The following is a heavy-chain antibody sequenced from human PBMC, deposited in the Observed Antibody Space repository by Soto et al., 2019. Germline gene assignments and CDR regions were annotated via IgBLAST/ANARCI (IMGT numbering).Heavy chain of an antibody. CDR2: ISYDGSRT. D-gene: IGHD3-22*01. V-gene: IGHV3-33*06. Sequence: QVQLVESGGGVVQPGRPLRLSCAASGFTFSRYGVHWVRQAPGKGLEWVSFISYDGSRTYYADSVKGRFTISRDNSKNTVFLQMDSLRAEDTAVYYCAKNLVEEPADYYDTKADALDTWGQGTMVTVSS. CDR1: GFTFSRYG. J-gene: IGHJ3*02. CDR3: AKNLVEEPADYYDTKADALDT.